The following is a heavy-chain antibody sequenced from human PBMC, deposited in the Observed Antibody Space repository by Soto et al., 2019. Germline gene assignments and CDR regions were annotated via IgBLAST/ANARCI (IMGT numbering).Heavy chain of an antibody. J-gene: IGHJ4*02. CDR2: ISAYNSNT. CDR3: ARDLPPVDY. CDR1: GYTFTSYG. V-gene: IGHV1-18*01. Sequence: GASVKVSCKASGYTFTSYGISWVRQAPGQGLEWMRWISAYNSNTNNAQKHKSRETMTKNTYTSTDYKELRNLRSDDTAVYYCARDLPPVDYWGQGTLVTVS.